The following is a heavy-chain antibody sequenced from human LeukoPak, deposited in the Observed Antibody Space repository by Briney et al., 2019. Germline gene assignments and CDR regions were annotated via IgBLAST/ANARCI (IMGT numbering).Heavy chain of an antibody. CDR2: IKQDGREK. CDR3: ATDRSVGATYRFDH. J-gene: IGHJ4*02. Sequence: PGGSLRLSRAASGFTFSIYWMTWVRQAPGKGLEGLANIKQDGREKYYVDSVKGRFTISRDNAKNSLFLQMNTLRAEDTAVYYCATDRSVGATYRFDHWGQGTLVTVSS. V-gene: IGHV3-7*01. D-gene: IGHD1-26*01. CDR1: GFTFSIYW.